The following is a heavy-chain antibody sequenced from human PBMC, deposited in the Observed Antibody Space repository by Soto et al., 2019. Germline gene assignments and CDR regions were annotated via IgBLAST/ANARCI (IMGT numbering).Heavy chain of an antibody. J-gene: IGHJ5*02. V-gene: IGHV4-39*07. D-gene: IGHD3-10*01. Sequence: SETLSLTCTVSGGSISSSSHYWGWIRQPPGKGLEWIGSIYYSGSTFYNPSLKSRVTISVDTSKTQFSLKLSSVTAADTAVYYCARGVTMVRGGPPKGVWFDPWGQGTLVTVSS. CDR1: GGSISSSSHY. CDR3: ARGVTMVRGGPPKGVWFDP. CDR2: IYYSGST.